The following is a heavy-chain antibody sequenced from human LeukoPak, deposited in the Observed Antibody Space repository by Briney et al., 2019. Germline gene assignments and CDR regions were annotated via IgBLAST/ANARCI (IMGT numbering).Heavy chain of an antibody. D-gene: IGHD1-1*01. V-gene: IGHV3-30*04. J-gene: IGHJ4*02. Sequence: GGSLRLSCSASGFAFSSCAMHWVRQAPGKGLEWVAVISYDGSNKYYADSVKGRFTISRDNSKNTLYLQMNSLRAEDTAVYYCAKDRPELNWNDAGELDYWGQGTLVTVSS. CDR2: ISYDGSNK. CDR3: AKDRPELNWNDAGELDY. CDR1: GFAFSSCA.